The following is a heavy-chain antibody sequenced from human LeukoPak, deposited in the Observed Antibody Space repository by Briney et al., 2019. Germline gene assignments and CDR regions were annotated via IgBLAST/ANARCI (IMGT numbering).Heavy chain of an antibody. J-gene: IGHJ4*02. CDR3: ARGSYSGYDIDY. CDR2: IIPNSGGS. V-gene: IGHV1-2*06. Sequence: ASVKVSCKASGYTFTGYFMHWVRQAPGQGLEWMGRIIPNSGGSNFAQNFQGRVTMTRDTSINTAYMELTRLRSDDTAVYYCARGSYSGYDIDYWGQGTLVTVSS. CDR1: GYTFTGYF. D-gene: IGHD5-12*01.